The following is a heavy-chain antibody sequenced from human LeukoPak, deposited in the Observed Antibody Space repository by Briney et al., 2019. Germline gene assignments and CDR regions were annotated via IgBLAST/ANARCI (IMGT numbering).Heavy chain of an antibody. CDR3: ATYCSSTRCPFDY. J-gene: IGHJ4*02. Sequence: GASVKVSCKASGYTFTSYDINWVRQAPGQGLEWMGWISAYNGNTNYAQKLQGRVTMTTDTSTNTAYMELRSLRSDDTAVYYCATYCSSTRCPFDYWGQGTLVTVSS. CDR1: GYTFTSYD. V-gene: IGHV1-18*01. CDR2: ISAYNGNT. D-gene: IGHD2-2*01.